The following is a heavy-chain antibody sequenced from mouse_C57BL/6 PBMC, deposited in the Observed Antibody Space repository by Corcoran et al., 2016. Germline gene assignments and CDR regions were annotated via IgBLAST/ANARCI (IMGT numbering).Heavy chain of an antibody. Sequence: QIQWVQSGPELKKPRETLKISCMASWYTFTTYGMSWVKQAPGKGLKWMGWINTYSGVPTYADDFKGRFAFSLETSASIAYLQINNLKNEDTATYFCARYYYGNYVFAYWGQGTLVTVSA. J-gene: IGHJ3*01. V-gene: IGHV9-3*01. CDR3: ARYYYGNYVFAY. CDR2: INTYSGVP. CDR1: WYTFTTYG. D-gene: IGHD2-1*01.